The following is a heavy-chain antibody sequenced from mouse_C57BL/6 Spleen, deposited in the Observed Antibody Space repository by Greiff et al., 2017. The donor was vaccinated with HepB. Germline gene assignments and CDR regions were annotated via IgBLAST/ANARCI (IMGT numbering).Heavy chain of an antibody. CDR1: GYTFTSYW. J-gene: IGHJ4*01. Sequence: LQQSGAELVKPGASVKMSCKASGYTFTSYWITWVKQRPGQGLEWIGDIYPGSGSTNYNEKFKSKATLTVDTSSSTAYMQLSSLTSEDSAVYYCARFYSYAMDYLGQGTSVTVSS. V-gene: IGHV1-55*01. CDR2: IYPGSGST. CDR3: ARFYSYAMDY. D-gene: IGHD2-12*01.